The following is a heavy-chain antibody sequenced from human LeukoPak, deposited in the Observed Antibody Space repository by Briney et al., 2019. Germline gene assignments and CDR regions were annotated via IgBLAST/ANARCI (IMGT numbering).Heavy chain of an antibody. Sequence: GGSLRLSCAASGFTVSSNYMSWVRQSPGRGLEGVSVIYSGGSTYHADSVKGRFTISRDNSKNTLYLQMNSLRAEDTAVYYCARDQRYYDILTGYSAYYYYYGMDVWGQGTTVTVSS. V-gene: IGHV3-53*01. CDR2: IYSGGST. D-gene: IGHD3-9*01. CDR1: GFTVSSNY. CDR3: ARDQRYYDILTGYSAYYYYYGMDV. J-gene: IGHJ6*02.